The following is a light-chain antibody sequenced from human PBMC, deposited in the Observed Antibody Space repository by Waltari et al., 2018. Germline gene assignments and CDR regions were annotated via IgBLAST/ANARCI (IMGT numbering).Light chain of an antibody. V-gene: IGLV4-69*01. CDR3: QTWGTGTWV. Sequence: QLVLTQSPSASASLGASVKLSCPLSSGHSFYPIAWHQQQPEKGPRFLMKVNNDGSHMKGDGIPDRFSGSSSGAERYLTISSLQSEDEADYYCQTWGTGTWVFGGGTKLTVL. CDR2: VNNDGSH. J-gene: IGLJ3*02. CDR1: SGHSFYP.